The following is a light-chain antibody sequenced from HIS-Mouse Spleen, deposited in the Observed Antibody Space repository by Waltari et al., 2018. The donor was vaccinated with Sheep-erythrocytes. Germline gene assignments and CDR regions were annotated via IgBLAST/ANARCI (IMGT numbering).Light chain of an antibody. V-gene: IGLV2-23*01. CDR3: CSYAGSSTPWV. J-gene: IGLJ3*02. CDR1: SSDVGSYNL. CDR2: EGS. Sequence: QSALTQPASVSGSPVQSITISCTGTSSDVGSYNLVSLYQQHPGKAPKLMIYEGSKRPSGVSNSFSGSKSGNTASLTISGLQAEDEADYYCCSYAGSSTPWVFGGGTKLTVL.